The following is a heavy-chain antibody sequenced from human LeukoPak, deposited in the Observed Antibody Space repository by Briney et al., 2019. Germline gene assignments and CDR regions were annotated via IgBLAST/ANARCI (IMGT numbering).Heavy chain of an antibody. CDR2: IKQDGSEK. CDR3: ARDQLWLYGRTSYYYYFYMDV. V-gene: IGHV3-7*01. J-gene: IGHJ6*03. CDR1: GFTFRAYW. D-gene: IGHD3-10*01. Sequence: PGGSLRLSCSASGFTFRAYWMSWVRQAPGKGLKGVANIKQDGSEKYYVDSVKGRFTISRDNAKNLLYLQVNSLRAEDTAVYYCARDQLWLYGRTSYYYYFYMDVWGTGTTVAVSS.